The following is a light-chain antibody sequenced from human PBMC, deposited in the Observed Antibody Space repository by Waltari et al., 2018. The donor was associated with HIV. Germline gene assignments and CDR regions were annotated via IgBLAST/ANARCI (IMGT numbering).Light chain of an antibody. V-gene: IGKV4-1*01. CDR2: WAS. CDR1: QSIFYSTNSKNY. J-gene: IGKJ1*01. Sequence: DIVMTQSPDSLAVSLGERATINCKSSQSIFYSTNSKNYLAWYQQKPGQPPKLLISWASTRESGVPDRFSGSGSGTDFTLTISSLQAEDVAVYYCHQYYNTLRTFGQWTKVEIK. CDR3: HQYYNTLRT.